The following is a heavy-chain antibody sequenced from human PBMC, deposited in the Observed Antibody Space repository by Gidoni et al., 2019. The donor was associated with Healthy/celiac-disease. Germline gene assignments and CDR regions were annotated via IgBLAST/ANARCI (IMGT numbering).Heavy chain of an antibody. Sequence: EVQLVESGGGLVKPGGSLRMSCAASGFTFSNHWTCWVRQAPGKGLEWVGRIKSKTDGGTTDYAAPVKGRFTISRDDSKNTLYLQMNSLKTEDTDVYYCTTELRFWEWLLYSPFDYWGQGTLVTVSS. J-gene: IGHJ4*02. CDR2: IKSKTDGGTT. CDR1: GFTFSNHW. V-gene: IGHV3-15*01. D-gene: IGHD3-3*01. CDR3: TTELRFWEWLLYSPFDY.